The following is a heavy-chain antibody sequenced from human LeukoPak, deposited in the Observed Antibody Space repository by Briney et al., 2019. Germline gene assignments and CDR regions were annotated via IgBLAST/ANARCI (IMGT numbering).Heavy chain of an antibody. D-gene: IGHD5-12*01. Sequence: SETLSLTCSVSGVSNSDYYWNWIRQPAGKELEWIGRSYNIENIHFSPSLESRVTMSVDTSKNKVSLKLTSVTAADTAVYYCASERGFSGYTFDYWGQGIMVTVSS. J-gene: IGHJ4*02. CDR3: ASERGFSGYTFDY. CDR2: SYNIENI. V-gene: IGHV4-4*07. CDR1: GVSNSDYY.